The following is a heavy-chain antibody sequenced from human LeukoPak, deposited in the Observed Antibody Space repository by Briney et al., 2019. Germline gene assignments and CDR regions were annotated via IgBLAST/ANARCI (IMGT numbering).Heavy chain of an antibody. J-gene: IGHJ6*03. CDR3: ARDLVKSVDYGDYEESPREDFYYYMDV. V-gene: IGHV1-18*01. CDR2: ISAYNGNT. CDR1: GYTFTSYA. D-gene: IGHD4-17*01. Sequence: ASAKVSCKASGYTFTSYAMNWVRQAPGQGLEWMGWISAYNGNTNYAQKLQGRVTMTTDTSTSTAYMELRSLRSDDTAVYYCARDLVKSVDYGDYEESPREDFYYYMDVWGKGTTVTVSS.